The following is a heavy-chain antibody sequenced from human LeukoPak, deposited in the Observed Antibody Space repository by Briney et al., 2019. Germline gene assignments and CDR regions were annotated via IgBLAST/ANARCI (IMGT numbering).Heavy chain of an antibody. J-gene: IGHJ5*02. Sequence: PSETLSLTCTVSGYSISSGYYWGWIRPPPGKGLEWIGSIYYSGSTYYNPSLKSRVTISVDTSKNQFSLKLRSVTAADTAVYYCARPRTRLAWFDPWGQGTLVTVSS. D-gene: IGHD6-19*01. CDR2: IYYSGST. V-gene: IGHV4-38-2*02. CDR3: ARPRTRLAWFDP. CDR1: GYSISSGYY.